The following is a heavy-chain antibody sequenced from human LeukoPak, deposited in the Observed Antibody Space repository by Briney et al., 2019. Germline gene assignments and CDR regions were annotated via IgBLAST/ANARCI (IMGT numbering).Heavy chain of an antibody. CDR3: ARDVGARLPGY. V-gene: IGHV4-38-2*02. D-gene: IGHD6-6*01. J-gene: IGHJ1*01. CDR2: IYPTGST. Sequence: TSETLSLTCTVSGYSISSGYYWGWIRPPPGKGLEWIGNIYPTGSTYYNPSLKSRVTISVDTSKNQFSLKLTSVTAADTAIYYCARDVGARLPGYWGQGTLVTVSS. CDR1: GYSISSGYY.